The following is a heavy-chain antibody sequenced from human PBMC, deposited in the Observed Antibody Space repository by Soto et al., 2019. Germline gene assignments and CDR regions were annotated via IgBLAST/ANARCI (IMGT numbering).Heavy chain of an antibody. D-gene: IGHD2-2*01. CDR1: GGTFSSYA. CDR2: IIPIFGTA. V-gene: IGHV1-69*01. Sequence: QVQLVQSGAEVKKPGSSVKVSCKASGGTFSSYAISWVRQAPGQGLEWMGGIIPIFGTANYAQKFQGRVTITADESTSTAYMELSCLRSEDTAVYYCARPVVPAAIPLQYYYYYYGMDVWGQGTTVTVSS. CDR3: ARPVVPAAIPLQYYYYYYGMDV. J-gene: IGHJ6*02.